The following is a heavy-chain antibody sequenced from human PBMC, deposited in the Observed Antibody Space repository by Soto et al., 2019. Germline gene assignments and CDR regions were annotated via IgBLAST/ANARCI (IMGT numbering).Heavy chain of an antibody. Sequence: GGSLRLSCAASGFTFSSYAMSWVRQAPGKGLEWVSAISGSGGSTYYADSVKGRFTISRDNSKNTLYLHMNSLRAEDTAVYYCAKALSRYFDWMIDYWGQGTLVTVSS. CDR3: AKALSRYFDWMIDY. J-gene: IGHJ4*02. V-gene: IGHV3-23*01. D-gene: IGHD3-9*01. CDR1: GFTFSSYA. CDR2: ISGSGGST.